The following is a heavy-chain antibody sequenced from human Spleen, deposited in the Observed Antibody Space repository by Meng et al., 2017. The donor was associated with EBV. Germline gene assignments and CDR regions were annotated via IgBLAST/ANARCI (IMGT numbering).Heavy chain of an antibody. CDR1: GVTFSSDA. D-gene: IGHD3-10*01. J-gene: IGHJ4*02. CDR2: LIPMYDAR. Sequence: VQSGADVKWPGSPVSVSCSSSGVTFSSDASSWCPQAPGQELEWMVVLIPMYDARRYAQKFKGRVTITTDESTSTHYMDLSGLGSEDTAVYYCASESGRGFTLDYWGQGTLVTVSS. V-gene: IGHV1-69*05. CDR3: ASESGRGFTLDY.